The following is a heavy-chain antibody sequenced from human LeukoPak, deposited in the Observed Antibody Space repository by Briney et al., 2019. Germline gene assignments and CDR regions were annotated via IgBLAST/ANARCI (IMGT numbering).Heavy chain of an antibody. J-gene: IGHJ4*02. V-gene: IGHV5-51*01. D-gene: IGHD3-10*01. CDR2: IYPADSDT. Sequence: PGESLKISCKGSGYDFTSYWIGWVRQMPGKGLEWMGIIYPADSDTTYSPSFQGQVTISADKSISTAYLQWSSLKASDTAMYYCARHFYGSGSYLPRHWGQGTLVTVSS. CDR3: ARHFYGSGSYLPRH. CDR1: GYDFTSYW.